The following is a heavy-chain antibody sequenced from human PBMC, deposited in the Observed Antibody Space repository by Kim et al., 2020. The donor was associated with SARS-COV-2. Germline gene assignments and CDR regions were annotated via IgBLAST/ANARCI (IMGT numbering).Heavy chain of an antibody. V-gene: IGHV3-48*03. J-gene: IGHJ4*02. CDR1: GFTFSSYE. D-gene: IGHD1-26*01. CDR3: ARGGQWGAGATDY. Sequence: GGSLRLSCAASGFTFSSYEMNWVRQAPGKGLEWVSYISSSGSTIYYADSVKGRFTISRDNSKNSLYLQMNSLRAEDTAVYYCARGGQWGAGATDYWGQGILVTVSS. CDR2: ISSSGSTI.